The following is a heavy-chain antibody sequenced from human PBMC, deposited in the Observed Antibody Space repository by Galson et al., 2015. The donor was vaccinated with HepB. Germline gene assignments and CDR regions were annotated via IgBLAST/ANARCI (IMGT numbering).Heavy chain of an antibody. V-gene: IGHV3-23*01. CDR3: AKMLVWLGSHYYYMDV. Sequence: SLRLSCAASGFTFGSYAMSWVRQAPGKGLEWVSAISGSGGITYYADSVKGRLTISRDNSKNTLYLQVNSLRAEDTAIYYCAKMLVWLGSHYYYMDVWGKGTTVTVSS. J-gene: IGHJ6*03. CDR1: GFTFGSYA. CDR2: ISGSGGIT. D-gene: IGHD5-18*01.